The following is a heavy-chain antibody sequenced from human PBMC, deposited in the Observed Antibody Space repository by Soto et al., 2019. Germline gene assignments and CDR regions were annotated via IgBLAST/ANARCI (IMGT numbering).Heavy chain of an antibody. V-gene: IGHV1-69*06. CDR3: ARTTPVAASPVYYYYGMDV. CDR1: GGTFSSYA. CDR2: IIPIFGTA. D-gene: IGHD6-6*01. Sequence: SVKVSCKASGGTFSSYAISWVRQAPGQGLEWMGGIIPIFGTANYAQKFQGRVTITADKSTSTAYMELSSLRSEDTAVYYCARTTPVAASPVYYYYGMDVWGQGTTVTVCS. J-gene: IGHJ6*02.